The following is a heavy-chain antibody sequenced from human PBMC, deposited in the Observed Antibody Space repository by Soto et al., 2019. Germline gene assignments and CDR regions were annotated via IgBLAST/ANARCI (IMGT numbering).Heavy chain of an antibody. Sequence: EASVKVSCKVSGYTLTELSMHWVRQAPGKGLERMGGFDPEDGETIYAQKFLGRVTMTEDTSTDTAYMELSSLRSEDTAVYYCATGLVDYYDSSGYPRQAFDYWGQGTLVTVSS. CDR2: FDPEDGET. CDR3: ATGLVDYYDSSGYPRQAFDY. J-gene: IGHJ4*02. D-gene: IGHD3-22*01. CDR1: GYTLTELS. V-gene: IGHV1-24*01.